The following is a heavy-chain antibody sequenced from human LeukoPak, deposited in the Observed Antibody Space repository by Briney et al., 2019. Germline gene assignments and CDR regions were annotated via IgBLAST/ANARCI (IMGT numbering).Heavy chain of an antibody. V-gene: IGHV3-53*01. J-gene: IGHJ5*02. Sequence: GGSLRLSCAASGFSVSNNYMTWVRQAPGKGLEWVSVIYTGGSSYYADSVKGRFTISRDNAKNSLYLQMNSLRAEDTAVYYCARDLGREYYYDSSGYPEAWGQGTLVTVSS. CDR2: IYTGGSS. D-gene: IGHD3-22*01. CDR1: GFSVSNNY. CDR3: ARDLGREYYYDSSGYPEA.